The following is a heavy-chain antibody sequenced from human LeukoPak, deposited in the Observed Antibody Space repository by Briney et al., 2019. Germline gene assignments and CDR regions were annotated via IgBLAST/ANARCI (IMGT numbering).Heavy chain of an antibody. CDR2: IYYSGST. Sequence: SETLSLTCTVSGGSISSYYWSWIRQPPGKGLEWIGYIYYSGSTNYNPSLKSRVAISVDKSKNQFSLKLSSVTAADTAVYYCARAYYDILTEGKFAFDIWGQGTMVTVSS. CDR3: ARAYYDILTEGKFAFDI. D-gene: IGHD3-9*01. V-gene: IGHV4-59*12. J-gene: IGHJ3*02. CDR1: GGSISSYY.